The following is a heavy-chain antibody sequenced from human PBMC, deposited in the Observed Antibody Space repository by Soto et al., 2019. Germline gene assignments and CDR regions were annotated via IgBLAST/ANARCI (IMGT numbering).Heavy chain of an antibody. V-gene: IGHV3-21*01. J-gene: IGHJ5*02. CDR1: GFTFSSYS. Sequence: GSLSLSCAASGFTFSSYSMNWVRQAPGTGLEWVSSISSSSTYIYYADSVKSRFTISRDNAKNSLYLQMNSLRAEDTALYYCAVIGVVAATHWFDPWGQGTLVTVSS. CDR2: ISSSSTYI. CDR3: AVIGVVAATHWFDP. D-gene: IGHD2-15*01.